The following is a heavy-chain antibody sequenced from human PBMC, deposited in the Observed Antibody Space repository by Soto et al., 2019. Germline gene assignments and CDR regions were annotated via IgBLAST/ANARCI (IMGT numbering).Heavy chain of an antibody. V-gene: IGHV4-39*01. CDR2: IYYSGST. CDR1: GGSISSSSFH. Sequence: SETLSLTCTVSGGSISSSSFHWGWIRQPPGKGLEWIGSIYYSGSTYYSPSLKSRVTISVDTSKNQFSLKLSSVTAADTAVYYCARRERAAGTDWWFDPWGQGTLVTSPQ. CDR3: ARRERAAGTDWWFDP. J-gene: IGHJ5*02. D-gene: IGHD6-13*01.